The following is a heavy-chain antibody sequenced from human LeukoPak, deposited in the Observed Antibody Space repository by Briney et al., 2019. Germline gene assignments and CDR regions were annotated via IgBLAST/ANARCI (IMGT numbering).Heavy chain of an antibody. CDR2: INSDGSST. V-gene: IGHV3-74*01. D-gene: IGHD3-22*01. Sequence: GGSLRLSCAASGFTFSTYWMHWVRQAPGKGLVWVSRINSDGSSTNYADSVKGRFIISRDNAKNTLYLQMNSLRAEDTAVYYCARGNVSPNTPDSSGYYYGVYAFDIWGQGTMVTVSS. CDR1: GFTFSTYW. CDR3: ARGNVSPNTPDSSGYYYGVYAFDI. J-gene: IGHJ3*02.